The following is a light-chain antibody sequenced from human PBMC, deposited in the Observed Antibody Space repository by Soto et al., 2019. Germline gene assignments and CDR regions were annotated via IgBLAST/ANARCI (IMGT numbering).Light chain of an antibody. J-gene: IGLJ1*01. CDR1: RNGVGSYNG. V-gene: IGLV2-23*02. CDR2: EVS. CDR3: CSGGGNSPTYV. Sequence: QSALTKPASVSGSPGQSINIACTGTRNGVGSYNGVSWYQQHPGQAPKLIIYEVSKRPSGVSDRFSGAKSGNTGSLTISGLQAEDEADYPCCSGGGNSPTYVVVTGTKLTVL.